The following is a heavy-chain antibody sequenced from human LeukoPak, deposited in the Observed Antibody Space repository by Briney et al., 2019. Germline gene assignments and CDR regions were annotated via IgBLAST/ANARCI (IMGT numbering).Heavy chain of an antibody. CDR2: ISAQHGQT. CDR1: GYSENFYG. D-gene: IGHD2-8*01. CDR3: AGSLGYCTSNVCYLKY. J-gene: IGHJ4*02. V-gene: IGHV1-18*01. Sequence: PPASVTVSCKTSGYSENFYGITWVRQVAGQGLEWMGWISAQHGQTEYAPNSQDRVTMTTDTYTNTAYMELRSLRSDDTAVYYCAGSLGYCTSNVCYLKYWGQGTLVTVSS.